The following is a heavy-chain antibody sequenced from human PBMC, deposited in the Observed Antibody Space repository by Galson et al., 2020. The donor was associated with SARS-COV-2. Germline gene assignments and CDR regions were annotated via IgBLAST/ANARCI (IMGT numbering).Heavy chain of an antibody. CDR1: GGSINYYY. J-gene: IGHJ6*02. Sequence: SQTLSLTCTVSGGSINYYYWSWIRQPPGKGLEWIGFIYSTGRTNYNPSLKSRVTISLNTSKNQFSLKLNSVTAADTAVYYCARDPAVWGQGTTVTVSS. CDR2: IYSTGRT. CDR3: ARDPAV. V-gene: IGHV4-59*01.